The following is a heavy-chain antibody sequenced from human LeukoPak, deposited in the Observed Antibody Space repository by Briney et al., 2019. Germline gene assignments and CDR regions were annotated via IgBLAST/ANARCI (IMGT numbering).Heavy chain of an antibody. CDR2: ISGSGTST. CDR3: AKSIVVVPVAWDVFDI. J-gene: IGHJ3*02. D-gene: IGHD2-2*01. V-gene: IGHV3-23*01. CDR1: GFIFSNYA. Sequence: GGSLRLSCAASGFIFSNYAMTWVRQAPGKGLEWVSTISGSGTSTYYADSVKGRFTISRDPSKNTLFLQMNSLRAEDTAVYYCAKSIVVVPVAWDVFDIWGQGTMVTVSS.